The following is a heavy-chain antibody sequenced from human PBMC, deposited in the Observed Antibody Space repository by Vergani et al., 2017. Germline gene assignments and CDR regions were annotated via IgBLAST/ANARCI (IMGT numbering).Heavy chain of an antibody. V-gene: IGHV3-74*01. CDR3: AELYGDDGYSPF. D-gene: IGHD5-18*01. Sequence: EVQLVESGGGLVQPGGSLRLSCAASGFTFSRHWMHWVRQAPGKGLVWVSRVNPEGTNTPYADSVKGRFTISRDDSKNTLYLQMSSLRVEDTAIYYCAELYGDDGYSPFWGQGTTVTVSS. CDR1: GFTFSRHW. J-gene: IGHJ6*02. CDR2: VNPEGTNT.